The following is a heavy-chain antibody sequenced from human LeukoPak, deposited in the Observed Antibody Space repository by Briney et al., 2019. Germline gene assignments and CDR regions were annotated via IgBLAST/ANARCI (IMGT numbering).Heavy chain of an antibody. CDR2: IIPIFGTA. CDR1: GGTFSSYA. CDR3: ARDASRSGWLDY. J-gene: IGHJ4*02. V-gene: IGHV1-69*05. D-gene: IGHD6-19*01. Sequence: VASVKVSCKASGGTFSSYAISWVRQAPGQGLEWMGGIIPIFGTANYAQKFQGRVTITTDESTSTAYMELSSLRSEDTAVYYCARDASRSGWLDYWGQGTLVTVSS.